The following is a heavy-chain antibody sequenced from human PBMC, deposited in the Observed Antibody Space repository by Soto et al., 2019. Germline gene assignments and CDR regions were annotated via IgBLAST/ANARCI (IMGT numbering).Heavy chain of an antibody. D-gene: IGHD3-3*01. Sequence: QVPLVQSGAEIRKAGSSLSVSCKASGGTFSDYAFSWVRQAPGPSLGRMGGIVPRIGSPNCEQEFGGWVTITTDTSATTIYIALRSLRFDDTALSFCARERIEIRFGKDPFSGMDVWGQGTTIIVSS. J-gene: IGHJ6*02. CDR3: ARERIEIRFGKDPFSGMDV. CDR1: GGTFSDYA. CDR2: IVPRIGSP. V-gene: IGHV1-69*06.